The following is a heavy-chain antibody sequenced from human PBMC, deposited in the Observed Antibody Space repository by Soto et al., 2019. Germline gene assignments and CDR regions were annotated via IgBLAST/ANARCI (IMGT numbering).Heavy chain of an antibody. CDR3: ARDCSGGSCYFFDP. CDR2: INAGNGNT. D-gene: IGHD2-15*01. Sequence: GVSVKVSCKASGYTFTCYAMHWVRQAPGQRLEWMGWINAGNGNTKYSQKFQGRVTITRDTSASTAYMELSSLRSEDTAVYYCARDCSGGSCYFFDPWGQGTLVTVSS. J-gene: IGHJ5*02. V-gene: IGHV1-3*01. CDR1: GYTFTCYA.